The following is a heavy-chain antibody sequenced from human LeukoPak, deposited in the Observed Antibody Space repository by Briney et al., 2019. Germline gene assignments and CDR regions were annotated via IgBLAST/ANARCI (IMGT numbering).Heavy chain of an antibody. J-gene: IGHJ5*02. V-gene: IGHV4-39*01. CDR3: ARRSRVSSDH. Sequence: PSETLSLTCTVSGGSISSSSYYWDWIRQPPGKGLEWIGSIYYSGSTYYNPSLKSRVTISVDTSKNQFSLKLSSVTAADTAVYYCARRSRVSSDHWGQGTLVTVSS. D-gene: IGHD2-15*01. CDR2: IYYSGST. CDR1: GGSISSSSYY.